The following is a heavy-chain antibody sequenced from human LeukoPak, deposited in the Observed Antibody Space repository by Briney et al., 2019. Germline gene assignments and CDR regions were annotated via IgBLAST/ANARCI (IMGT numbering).Heavy chain of an antibody. J-gene: IGHJ6*03. CDR1: GYTFTGYY. V-gene: IGHV1-2*02. Sequence: ASVKVSCKASGYTFTGYYMHWVRQAPGQGLEWMGWINPNSGGTNYAQKFQGRVTMTRDTSISTAYMELSRLRSDDTAVYYCATNWGYGDYLNYYYYYMDVWGKGTTVTVSS. CDR2: INPNSGGT. CDR3: ATNWGYGDYLNYYYYYMDV. D-gene: IGHD4-17*01.